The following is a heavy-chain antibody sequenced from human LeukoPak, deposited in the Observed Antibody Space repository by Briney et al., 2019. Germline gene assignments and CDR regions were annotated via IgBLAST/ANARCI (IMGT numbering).Heavy chain of an antibody. Sequence: PGGSLRLSCAASGFTFSSYSMNWVRQAPGKGLEWVSYISSSGSTIYYADSVKGRFTISRDNAKNSLYLQMNSLRAEDTAVYYCARDSPGGYSGSYVDYWGQGTLVTVSS. J-gene: IGHJ4*02. CDR1: GFTFSSYS. CDR2: ISSSGSTI. D-gene: IGHD1-26*01. V-gene: IGHV3-48*04. CDR3: ARDSPGGYSGSYVDY.